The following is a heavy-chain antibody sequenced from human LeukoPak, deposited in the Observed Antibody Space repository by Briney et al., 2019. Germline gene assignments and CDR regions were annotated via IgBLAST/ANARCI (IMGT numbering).Heavy chain of an antibody. V-gene: IGHV4-59*06. J-gene: IGHJ3*02. CDR1: GGSISGYY. CDR2: ISYSGDT. Sequence: SETLSLTCTVSGGSISGYYWSWIRQPPGKGLEWIGCISYSGDTYSKPSLKTRLTISVDASKNQFSLKLTSVTAADTAVYYCARDVLVTSSPDAFDIWGQGTMVTVSS. D-gene: IGHD2-21*02. CDR3: ARDVLVTSSPDAFDI.